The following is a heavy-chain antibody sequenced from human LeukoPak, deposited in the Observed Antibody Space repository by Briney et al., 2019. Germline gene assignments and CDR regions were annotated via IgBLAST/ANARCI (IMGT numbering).Heavy chain of an antibody. D-gene: IGHD1-26*01. CDR1: GFTFSSYG. CDR2: IWYDGSNK. CDR3: ARDSGTIVGATGVTY. V-gene: IGHV3-33*01. J-gene: IGHJ4*02. Sequence: GGSLRLSCAASGFTFSSYGMHWVRQAPGKGLEWVAVIWYDGSNKYYADSVKGRFTISRDNSKNTLYLQMNSLRAEDTAVYYCARDSGTIVGATGVTYWGQGTLVTASS.